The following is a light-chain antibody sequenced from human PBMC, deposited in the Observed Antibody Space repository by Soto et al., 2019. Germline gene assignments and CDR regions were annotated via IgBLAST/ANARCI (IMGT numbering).Light chain of an antibody. CDR1: QSVSSY. Sequence: DIELTQSPGTMSLSPVQRATLSCRPSQSVSSYLAWYQQKPGQAPRLLTYEASNRATGIPARFSGSGSWTDFTLTLSRLEPQDFSVYYCQQYGSSYPWTFGQGTKVDIK. CDR2: EAS. CDR3: QQYGSSYPWT. V-gene: IGKV3-20*01. J-gene: IGKJ1*01.